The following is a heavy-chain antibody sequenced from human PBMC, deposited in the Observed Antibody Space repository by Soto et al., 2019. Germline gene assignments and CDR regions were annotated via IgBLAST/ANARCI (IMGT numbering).Heavy chain of an antibody. Sequence: QVQLVQSGAEVKKPGSSVKVSCKASGGTFSTYVISWVRQAPGQGPEWMGAIIPMYGTVNYAQKFQDRVTIIWDTSTSTAYMELSSLRSEDTAVYYCARDLGGCSGGSCRYNWFDPWGQGTLVTVSS. D-gene: IGHD2-15*01. CDR3: ARDLGGCSGGSCRYNWFDP. CDR1: GGTFSTYV. V-gene: IGHV1-69*06. CDR2: IIPMYGTV. J-gene: IGHJ5*02.